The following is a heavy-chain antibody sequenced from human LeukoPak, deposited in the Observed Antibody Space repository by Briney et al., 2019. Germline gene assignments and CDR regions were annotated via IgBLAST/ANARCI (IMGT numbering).Heavy chain of an antibody. J-gene: IGHJ4*02. V-gene: IGHV4-38-2*01. CDR2: IYHSGST. D-gene: IGHD2-15*01. Sequence: SETLSLTCAVSGYSISSGYYWGWIRQPPGKGLEWIGSIYHSGSTYYNPSLKSRVTISVDTSKNQFSLKLSSATAADTAVYYCARRYCSGGSCYPDYWGQGTQVTVSS. CDR1: GYSISSGYY. CDR3: ARRYCSGGSCYPDY.